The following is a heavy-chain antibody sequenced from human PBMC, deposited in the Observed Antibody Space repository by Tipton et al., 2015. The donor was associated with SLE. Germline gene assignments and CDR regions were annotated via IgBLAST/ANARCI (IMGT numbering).Heavy chain of an antibody. Sequence: GSLRLSCAASGITLRTYAMHWVRQVPGKGLEYVSGISSNGGSTDYAKSVKGRFAISRDNSKNTLYLQMNSLRAEDTAVYYCARDLDSSLGYWGQGTLVTVSS. CDR2: ISSNGGST. V-gene: IGHV3-64*01. D-gene: IGHD6-6*01. CDR1: GITLRTYA. J-gene: IGHJ4*02. CDR3: ARDLDSSLGY.